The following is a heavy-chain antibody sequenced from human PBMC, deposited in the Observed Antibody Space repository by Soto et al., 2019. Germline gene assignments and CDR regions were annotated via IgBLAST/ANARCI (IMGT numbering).Heavy chain of an antibody. Sequence: SETLSLTCTVSGGFISNYYWSWVRQSPGKGLEWIGYIYYSGTTNYNPSLKSRVTILLDMSKKQFSLRLSAVTAADTAVYFCARDNYDSSGYYDNWGQGMLVTVSS. CDR1: GGFISNYY. CDR2: IYYSGTT. J-gene: IGHJ4*02. D-gene: IGHD3-22*01. CDR3: ARDNYDSSGYYDN. V-gene: IGHV4-59*01.